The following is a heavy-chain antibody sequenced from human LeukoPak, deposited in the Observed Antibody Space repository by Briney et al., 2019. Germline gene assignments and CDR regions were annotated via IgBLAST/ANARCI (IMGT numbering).Heavy chain of an antibody. CDR2: INHSGST. Sequence: PSETLSLTCAVYGGSFSGYYWSWIRQPPGKGLEWIGEINHSGSTNYKPSLKSRVTISVDTSKNQFSLKLSSVTAADTAVYYCARGWRGYSYGPHFDYWGQGTLVTVSS. CDR3: ARGWRGYSYGPHFDY. V-gene: IGHV4-34*01. J-gene: IGHJ4*02. D-gene: IGHD5-18*01. CDR1: GGSFSGYY.